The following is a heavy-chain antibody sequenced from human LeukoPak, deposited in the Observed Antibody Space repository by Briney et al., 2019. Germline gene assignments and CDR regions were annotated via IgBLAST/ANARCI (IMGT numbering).Heavy chain of an antibody. Sequence: GGSLRLSCAASGFTFSSYAMSWVRQAPGKGLEWVSAISGSGGSTYYADSVKGRFTISRDNSKSTLFLQMNNLRAEDTAVYYCAGAHSSSWSVFWGQGTLVTVSS. CDR3: AGAHSSSWSVF. CDR1: GFTFSSYA. V-gene: IGHV3-23*01. J-gene: IGHJ5*01. CDR2: ISGSGGST. D-gene: IGHD6-13*01.